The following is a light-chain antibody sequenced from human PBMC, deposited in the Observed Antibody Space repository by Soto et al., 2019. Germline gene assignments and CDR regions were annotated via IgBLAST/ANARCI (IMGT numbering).Light chain of an antibody. CDR3: SSYTSTRTDV. J-gene: IGLJ1*01. V-gene: IGLV2-14*03. CDR1: NSDVGGHNY. Sequence: QSVLTQPASVSGSPGQSITISCTGTNSDVGGHNYVSWYQQHPGKAPKLMIYEVINRPSGVSNRFSGSKSGNTASLTISGLQAEDEADYYCSSYTSTRTDVFGTGTKLTVL. CDR2: EVI.